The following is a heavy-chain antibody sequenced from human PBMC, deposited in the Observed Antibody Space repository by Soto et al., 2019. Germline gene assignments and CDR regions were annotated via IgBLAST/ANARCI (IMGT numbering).Heavy chain of an antibody. V-gene: IGHV3-48*04. Sequence: EVQLVESGGGLVQPGGSLRLSCVASGFTFSSYSMVWVRQAPGKGLEWISYIFATSTTIYYADSVKGRFTVSRDNTQNSLFLLMNSLRAEHTAIYYCARDKDWAFDYWGQGTLVTVSS. J-gene: IGHJ4*02. CDR3: ARDKDWAFDY. CDR1: GFTFSSYS. CDR2: IFATSTTI. D-gene: IGHD3-9*01.